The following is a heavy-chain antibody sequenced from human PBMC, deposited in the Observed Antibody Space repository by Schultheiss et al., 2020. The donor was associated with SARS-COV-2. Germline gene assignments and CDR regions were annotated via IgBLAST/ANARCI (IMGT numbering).Heavy chain of an antibody. CDR2: ISAYNGNT. CDR3: ARDRGHQAPYDAFDI. CDR1: GYTFTGYY. V-gene: IGHV1-18*04. J-gene: IGHJ3*02. D-gene: IGHD6-6*01. Sequence: ASVKVSCKASGYTFTGYYMHWVRQAPGQGLEWMGWISAYNGNTNYAQKLQGRVTMTTDTSTSTAYMELRSLRSDDTAVYYCARDRGHQAPYDAFDIWGQGTMVTVSS.